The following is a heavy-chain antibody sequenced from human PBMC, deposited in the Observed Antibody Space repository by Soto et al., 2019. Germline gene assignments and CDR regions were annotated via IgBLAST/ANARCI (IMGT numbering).Heavy chain of an antibody. CDR1: GFTFSNAW. J-gene: IGHJ6*02. CDR3: TTSSLGYYYYYGMDV. V-gene: IGHV3-15*01. Sequence: GGSLRLSCAASGFTFSNAWMSWVRQAPGKGLEWVGRIKSKTDGGTTDYAAPVKGRSTISRDDSKNTLYLQMNSLKTEDTAVYYCTTSSLGYYYYYGMDVWGQGTTVTVSS. CDR2: IKSKTDGGTT.